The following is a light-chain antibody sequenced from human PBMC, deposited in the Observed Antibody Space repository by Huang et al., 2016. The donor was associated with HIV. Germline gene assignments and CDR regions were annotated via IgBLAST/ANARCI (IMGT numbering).Light chain of an antibody. V-gene: IGKV3-11*01. J-gene: IGKJ2*01. CDR2: DAS. CDR1: QSVSSY. Sequence: EIVLTQSPATLSLSPGERATLSCRASQSVSSYLAWYQQKPGQAPRLLIYDASNRATGIPARCSGSGSGTDFTLTISSLEPEDFAVYYCQLRSNWPPYTFGQGTNLGIK. CDR3: QLRSNWPPYT.